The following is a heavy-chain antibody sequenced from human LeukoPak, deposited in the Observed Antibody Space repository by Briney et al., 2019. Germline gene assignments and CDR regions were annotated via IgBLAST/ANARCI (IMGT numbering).Heavy chain of an antibody. CDR3: ARAPRGHTIFGVVIMREAVHDYYMDV. V-gene: IGHV1-46*01. CDR1: GYTFTSYY. J-gene: IGHJ6*03. D-gene: IGHD3-3*01. Sequence: ASVKVSCKASGYTFTSYYMHWVRQAPGQGLEWMGIINPSGGSTSYAQKFQGRVTMTRDTSTSTVYMELSSLRSEDTAVYYCARAPRGHTIFGVVIMREAVHDYYMDVWGKGTTVTVSS. CDR2: INPSGGST.